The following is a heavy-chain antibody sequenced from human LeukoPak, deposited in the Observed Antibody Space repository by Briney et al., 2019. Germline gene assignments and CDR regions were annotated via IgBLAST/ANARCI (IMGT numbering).Heavy chain of an antibody. J-gene: IGHJ3*02. V-gene: IGHV1-2*02. CDR2: INPNSGGT. D-gene: IGHD1-1*01. Sequence: ASVKVSCKASGYTFTGHYMHWVRQAPGQGPEWMGWINPNSGGTNYAQKFQGRVTMTRDTSISTAYMELSGLRSDDTAVYYCARCSTPHWIFDAFDIWRQGTMVTVSS. CDR3: ARCSTPHWIFDAFDI. CDR1: GYTFTGHY.